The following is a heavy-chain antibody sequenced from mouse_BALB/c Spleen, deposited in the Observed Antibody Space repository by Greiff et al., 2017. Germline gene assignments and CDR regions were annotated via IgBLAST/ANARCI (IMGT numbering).Heavy chain of an antibody. V-gene: IGHV3-2*02. CDR1: GYSITSDYA. Sequence: VQLQQSGPGLVKPSQSLSLTCTVTGYSITSDYAWNWIRQFPGNELEWMGYISYSGSTSYNPSLKSRISITRDTSKNQFFLQLNSVTTEDTATYYCARRLPLFDYWGQGTTLTVSS. CDR3: ARRLPLFDY. CDR2: ISYSGST. D-gene: IGHD2-4*01. J-gene: IGHJ2*01.